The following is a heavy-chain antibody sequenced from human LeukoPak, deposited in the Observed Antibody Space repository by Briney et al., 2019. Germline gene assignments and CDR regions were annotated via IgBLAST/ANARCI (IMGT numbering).Heavy chain of an antibody. CDR1: GYTLTEVA. J-gene: IGHJ6*02. Sequence: DSVTVSCKVSGYTLTEVAMHWGRQAPGKGLEWMGGFYPEDGETIYAKKCQGRVTMTEYTSTDTAYMELSSLRSEDTAVYYCATVRYYYGMDVWGQGTPVTASS. CDR3: ATVRYYYGMDV. CDR2: FYPEDGET. V-gene: IGHV1-24*01.